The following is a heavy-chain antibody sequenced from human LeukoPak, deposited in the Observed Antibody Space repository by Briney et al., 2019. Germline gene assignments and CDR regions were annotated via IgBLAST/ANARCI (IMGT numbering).Heavy chain of an antibody. CDR1: GFTFSSYW. CDR3: VRGADTGYSSDS. V-gene: IGHV3-74*01. CDR2: INSDGRST. J-gene: IGHJ4*02. Sequence: GGSLRLSCAASGFTFSSYWMHWVRQAPGKGLVWVSRINSDGRSTNYADSVKGRFSISRDNAENALYLQMNSLRVEDTAVYYCVRGADTGYSSDSWGQGTLVTVSS. D-gene: IGHD3-9*01.